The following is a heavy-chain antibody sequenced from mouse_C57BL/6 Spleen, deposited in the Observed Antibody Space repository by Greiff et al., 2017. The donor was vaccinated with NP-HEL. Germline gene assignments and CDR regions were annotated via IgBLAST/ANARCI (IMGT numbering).Heavy chain of an antibody. CDR3: ARDYYGSSYWFAY. CDR2: ISSGSSTI. J-gene: IGHJ3*01. D-gene: IGHD1-1*01. Sequence: EVQGVESGGGLVKPGGSLKLSCAASGFTFSDYGMHWVRQAPEQGLEWVAYISSGSSTIYYADTVKGRFTISRDNAKNTLFLQMTSLRSEDTAMYYCARDYYGSSYWFAYWGQGTLVTVSA. CDR1: GFTFSDYG. V-gene: IGHV5-17*01.